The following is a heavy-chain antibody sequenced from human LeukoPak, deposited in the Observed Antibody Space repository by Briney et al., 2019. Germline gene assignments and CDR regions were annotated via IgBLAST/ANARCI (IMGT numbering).Heavy chain of an antibody. CDR1: GYTFTSYG. CDR3: AGGHYDSSGYYWGYYYYGMDV. J-gene: IGHJ6*02. D-gene: IGHD3-22*01. CDR2: ISAYNGNT. V-gene: IGHV1-18*01. Sequence: ASVKVSCKASGYTFTSYGISWVRQAPEQGLEWMGWISAYNGNTNYAQKLQGRVTMTTDTSTSTAYMELRSLRSDDTAVYYCAGGHYDSSGYYWGYYYYGMDVWGQGTTVTVSS.